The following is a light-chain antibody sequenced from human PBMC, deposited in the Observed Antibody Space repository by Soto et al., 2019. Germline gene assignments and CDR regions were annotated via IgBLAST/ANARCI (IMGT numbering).Light chain of an antibody. CDR1: QSISPW. J-gene: IGKJ4*01. CDR2: KAS. Sequence: DSQMTQFPSTLSASVGDRVTITCRASQSISPWLAWYQQKPGKAPKILISKASTLQSGVPPRFSGSGFGTEFTLTISSLQPDDFATYYCQQYERYPMTFGGGTKV. V-gene: IGKV1-5*03. CDR3: QQYERYPMT.